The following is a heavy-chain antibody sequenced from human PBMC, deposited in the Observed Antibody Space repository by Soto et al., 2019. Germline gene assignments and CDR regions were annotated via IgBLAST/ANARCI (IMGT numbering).Heavy chain of an antibody. J-gene: IGHJ6*02. V-gene: IGHV1-24*01. D-gene: IGHD6-13*01. CDR3: ATAPGIAAAVSAYYYYYGMDV. Sequence: ASVKVSCKVSGYTLTELSMHWVRQAPGKGLEWMGGFDPEDGETIYAQKFQGRVTMTEDTSTDTAYMELSSLRSEDTAVYYCATAPGIAAAVSAYYYYYGMDVWGQGTTVTVSS. CDR2: FDPEDGET. CDR1: GYTLTELS.